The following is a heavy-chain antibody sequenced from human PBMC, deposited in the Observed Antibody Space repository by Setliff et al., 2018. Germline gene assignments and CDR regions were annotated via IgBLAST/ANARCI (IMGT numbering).Heavy chain of an antibody. V-gene: IGHV3-53*01. CDR2: IYNIGET. J-gene: IGHJ5*01. Sequence: GGSLRLSCAASGFTFSSYGMNWVRQAPGKGLEWVSVIYNIGETRYADSVKGRFTISRDKSKNTLYLHLSSLRVEDTATYYCARDRGGTNPWFDFWGQGTQVTVSS. CDR3: ARDRGGTNPWFDF. CDR1: GFTFSSYG. D-gene: IGHD3-10*01.